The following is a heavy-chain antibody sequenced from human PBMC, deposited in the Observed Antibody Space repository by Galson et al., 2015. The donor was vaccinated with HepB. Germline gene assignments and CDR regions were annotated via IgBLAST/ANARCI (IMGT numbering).Heavy chain of an antibody. CDR1: RFTLSSYS. V-gene: IGHV3-21*01. CDR3: ARGPPYGSGSHPPHFDY. CDR2: ISSSSTYI. D-gene: IGHD3-10*01. Sequence: SLRLSCAASRFTLSSYSMNWVRQAPGKGLEWVSSISSSSTYIYYADLVKDRFTISRDNAKNSLYLQMNSLRAEDTAVYYCARGPPYGSGSHPPHFDYWGQGTLVTVSS. J-gene: IGHJ4*02.